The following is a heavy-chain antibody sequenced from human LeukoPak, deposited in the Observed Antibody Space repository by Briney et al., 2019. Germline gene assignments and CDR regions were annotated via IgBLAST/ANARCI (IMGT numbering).Heavy chain of an antibody. V-gene: IGHV3-23*01. CDR3: ARGVGATTCFDC. CDR2: ISGSGGST. Sequence: PGGSLRLSCAASGFTFSSYAMSWVRQAPGKGLEWVSAISGSGGSTYYADSVKGRFTISRDNSKNTLYLQMNSLRAEDTAVYYCARGVGATTCFDCWGQGTLVTVSS. J-gene: IGHJ4*02. CDR1: GFTFSSYA. D-gene: IGHD1-26*01.